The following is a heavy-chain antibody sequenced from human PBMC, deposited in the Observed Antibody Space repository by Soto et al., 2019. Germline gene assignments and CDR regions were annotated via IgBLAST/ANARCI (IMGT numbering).Heavy chain of an antibody. CDR2: ISPASTYI. CDR1: GLNFEKCS. J-gene: IGHJ4*02. CDR3: AADTGDIEVVPATT. D-gene: IGHD2-15*01. V-gene: IGHV3-21*04. Sequence: LRLSCAASGLNFEKCSMNWVRQPPGKGPEWLASISPASTYIRYADSVKGRFTISRDNARNSLSLQMMSLRADDTAMYYCAADTGDIEVVPATTWGQGTLVTVSS.